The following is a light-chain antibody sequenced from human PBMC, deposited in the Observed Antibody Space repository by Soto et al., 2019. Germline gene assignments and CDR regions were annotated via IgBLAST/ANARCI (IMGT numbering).Light chain of an antibody. CDR1: SSNIGSST. CDR3: AAWDASLDGAV. CDR2: SNN. Sequence: QAVVTQPPSASGTPGQTVTISCSGSSSNIGSSTVSWYQQLPGTAPKLLIYSNNQRPSGVPDRFSGSKSGTSASLAISGLQSEDEADYYCAAWDASLDGAVFGGGTQLTVL. J-gene: IGLJ7*01. V-gene: IGLV1-44*01.